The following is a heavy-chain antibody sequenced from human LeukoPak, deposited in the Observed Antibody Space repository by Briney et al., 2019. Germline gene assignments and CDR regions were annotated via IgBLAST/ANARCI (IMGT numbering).Heavy chain of an antibody. CDR2: ISAYNGNT. Sequence: ASVKVSFKASGYTLTSYGISWVRQAPGQGLEWMGWISAYNGNTNYAQKLQGRVTMTTDTSTSTAYMELRSLRSDETDVYCCAIALDGYNAIYWGQGTLVTVSS. J-gene: IGHJ4*02. V-gene: IGHV1-18*01. CDR1: GYTLTSYG. CDR3: AIALDGYNAIY. D-gene: IGHD5-24*01.